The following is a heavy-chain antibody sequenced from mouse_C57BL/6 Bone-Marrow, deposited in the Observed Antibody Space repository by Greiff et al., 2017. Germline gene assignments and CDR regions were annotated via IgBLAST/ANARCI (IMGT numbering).Heavy chain of an antibody. CDR3: ARWDFDV. V-gene: IGHV1-69*01. Sequence: QVQLQQPGAELVMPGASVKLSCKASGYTFTSYWMHWVKQRPGQGLEWIGEIDPSDSYTNYNQKFKGKSTLTVDKSSRTAYMQLSSLTSEDAAVYYCARWDFDVWGTGTTVTVSS. CDR1: GYTFTSYW. CDR2: IDPSDSYT. J-gene: IGHJ1*03.